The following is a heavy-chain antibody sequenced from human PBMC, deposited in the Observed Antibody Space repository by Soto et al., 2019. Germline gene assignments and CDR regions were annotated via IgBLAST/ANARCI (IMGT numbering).Heavy chain of an antibody. Sequence: QVQLEQSGAEVKTPGSSVKVACKASGGTFSTSAISWVRQAPGQGLEWMGGIIPIFRTPDYAQKFQGRVTVIADEATSTVYMELSGLRSDDTAVYYCARDKDRLQLGGNYYYILDVWGQGTTVTVSS. CDR2: IIPIFRTP. J-gene: IGHJ6*02. CDR1: GGTFSTSA. D-gene: IGHD5-12*01. CDR3: ARDKDRLQLGGNYYYILDV. V-gene: IGHV1-69*12.